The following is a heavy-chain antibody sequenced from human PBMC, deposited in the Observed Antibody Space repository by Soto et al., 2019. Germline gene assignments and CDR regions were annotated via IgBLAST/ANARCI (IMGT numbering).Heavy chain of an antibody. V-gene: IGHV1-69*01. J-gene: IGHJ5*02. D-gene: IGHD3-10*01. CDR1: GGTFSSYA. CDR2: IVPMHGTA. CDR3: AREFQSVGFGSYLFDP. Sequence: VLLVQSGSEVKKPGSSVKVSCKASGGTFSSYAISWVRQAPGQGLEWMGGIVPMHGTAKYAQKFQGRVTITANESTSTAYMELSRLRFDDTAVYYCAREFQSVGFGSYLFDPWGQGTLVTVSS.